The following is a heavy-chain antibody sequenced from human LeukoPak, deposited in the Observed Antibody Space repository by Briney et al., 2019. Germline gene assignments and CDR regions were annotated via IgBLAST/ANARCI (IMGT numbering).Heavy chain of an antibody. CDR3: ARANYGGNSGDFDY. V-gene: IGHV3-21*01. Sequence: GGSLRLSCAASGFTFSSYSMNWVRQAPGKGLEWVSSISSSSSYIYYADSVKGRFTISRDNAKNSLYLQMNSLRAEVTAVYYCARANYGGNSGDFDYWGQGTLVTVSS. CDR2: ISSSSSYI. CDR1: GFTFSSYS. D-gene: IGHD4-23*01. J-gene: IGHJ4*02.